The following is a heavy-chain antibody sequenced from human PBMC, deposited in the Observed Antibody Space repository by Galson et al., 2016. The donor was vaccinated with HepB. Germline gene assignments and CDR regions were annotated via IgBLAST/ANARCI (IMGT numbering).Heavy chain of an antibody. J-gene: IGHJ5*02. CDR2: IYHTGTS. CDR3: ARQRRVTPTLLSFDP. V-gene: IGHV4/OR15-8*01. Sequence: ETLSLTCVVSGGSINSSDWWSWVRQSPGKGLEWIAEIYHTGTSNLSPSLLSRVTLSVDKSKNQFSLTMNSVTAADTAVYYCARQRRVTPTLLSFDPWGQGILVTVSS. D-gene: IGHD2-21*02. CDR1: GGSINSSDW.